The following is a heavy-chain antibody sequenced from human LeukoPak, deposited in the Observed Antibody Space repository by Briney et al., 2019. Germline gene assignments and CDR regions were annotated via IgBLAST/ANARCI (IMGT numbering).Heavy chain of an antibody. CDR3: AKSLSVTMIVPNWFDP. Sequence: PGGSLRLSCAASGFTFSTYAMTWVRQAPGKGLEWVSFISGRGGTSYYADSVKGRFTISRDNSKNTLYLKMNSLRAEDTAVYYCAKSLSVTMIVPNWFDPWGQGTLVLVSS. V-gene: IGHV3-23*01. CDR1: GFTFSTYA. CDR2: ISGRGGTS. D-gene: IGHD3-22*01. J-gene: IGHJ5*02.